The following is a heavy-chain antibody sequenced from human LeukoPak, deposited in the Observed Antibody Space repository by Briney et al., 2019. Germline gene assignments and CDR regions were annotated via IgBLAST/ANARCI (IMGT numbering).Heavy chain of an antibody. D-gene: IGHD5-18*01. J-gene: IGHJ4*02. CDR1: GFTVSSNY. V-gene: IGHV3-53*01. Sequence: GESLKISCAVSGFTVSSNYMTWVRQAPGKGLEWVSVIYSDGSTYYADSVKGRFTISRDNSKNTLYLQMNSLRAEDTAVYYCARDGVAYRYGIFDYWGQGTLVTVSS. CDR3: ARDGVAYRYGIFDY. CDR2: IYSDGST.